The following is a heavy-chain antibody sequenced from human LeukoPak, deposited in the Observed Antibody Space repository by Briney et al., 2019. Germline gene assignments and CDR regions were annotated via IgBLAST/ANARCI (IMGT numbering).Heavy chain of an antibody. CDR1: GFTFSSFA. J-gene: IGHJ3*02. CDR3: GRVGGRSKAAKGDAFDI. CDR2: ISSGSTYM. V-gene: IGHV3-21*01. D-gene: IGHD6-6*01. Sequence: GGSLRLSCAASGFTFSSFALSWVRQAPGKGLEWVSSISSGSTYMYYADSVKGRFTISRDNAQNSMYLQMNSLRAEDTAVYYCGRVGGRSKAAKGDAFDIWGQGTMVTVSS.